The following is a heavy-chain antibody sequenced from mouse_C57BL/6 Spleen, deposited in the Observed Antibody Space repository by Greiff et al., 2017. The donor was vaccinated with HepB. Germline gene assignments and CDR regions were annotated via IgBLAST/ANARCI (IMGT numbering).Heavy chain of an antibody. CDR2: IDPANGNT. D-gene: IGHD2-4*01. CDR1: GFNIKNTY. V-gene: IGHV14-3*01. J-gene: IGHJ3*01. Sequence: VQLKESVAELVRPGASVKLSCTASGFNIKNTYMHWVKQRPEQGLEWIGRIDPANGNTKYAPKFQGKATITADTSSNTAYLQLSSLTSEDTAIYYCAAYDYDAPWFAYWGQGTLVTVSA. CDR3: AAYDYDAPWFAY.